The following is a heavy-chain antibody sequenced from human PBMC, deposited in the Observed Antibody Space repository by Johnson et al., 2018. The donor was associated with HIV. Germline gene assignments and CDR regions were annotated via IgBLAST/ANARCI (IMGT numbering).Heavy chain of an antibody. D-gene: IGHD6-13*01. Sequence: QVQLVESGGGVVRPGESLRLSCAASGFTFSTYAMHWVRQAPGKGLEWVAVIWYDGSNKYYADSVKGRFTISRDNSKNTLYLQMNRLRAEETAGYYCAEVRRGSSWYIAFEIWGQGTMVTVSS. CDR2: IWYDGSNK. CDR3: AEVRRGSSWYIAFEI. V-gene: IGHV3-33*06. CDR1: GFTFSTYA. J-gene: IGHJ3*02.